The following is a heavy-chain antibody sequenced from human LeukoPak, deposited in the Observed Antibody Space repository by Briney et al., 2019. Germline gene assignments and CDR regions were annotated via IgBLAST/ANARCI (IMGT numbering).Heavy chain of an antibody. CDR2: ISTNGGGT. V-gene: IGHV3-64*01. J-gene: IGHJ4*02. CDR1: GFTFSLYA. CDR3: ARDCSGVSCYSWYDY. D-gene: IGHD2-15*01. Sequence: GGSLRLSCAASGFTFSLYAMHWVRQTPGKGLEYVSAISTNGGGTYYANSVKGRFTISRDNSKNTLYLQMGSLRAEDMAVYYCARDCSGVSCYSWYDYWGQGTLVTVSS.